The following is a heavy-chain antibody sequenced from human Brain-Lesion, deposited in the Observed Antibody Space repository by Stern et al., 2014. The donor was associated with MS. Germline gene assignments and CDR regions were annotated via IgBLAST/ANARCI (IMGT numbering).Heavy chain of an antibody. CDR3: ARHWGTDL. J-gene: IGHJ5*02. Sequence: MQLVESGAEVRKPGSSVKVSCKASGGLFRSDAISWVRQAPGQGLEWLGGVIPTTCEAHYAQKFLDRVTITADESTTTTYMDLNSLTSEDTALYYCARHWGTDLWGQGTLLTVSS. CDR1: GGLFRSDA. D-gene: IGHD7-27*01. V-gene: IGHV1-69*01. CDR2: VIPTTCEA.